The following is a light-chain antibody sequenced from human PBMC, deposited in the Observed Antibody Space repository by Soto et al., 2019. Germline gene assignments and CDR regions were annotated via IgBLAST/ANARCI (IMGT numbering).Light chain of an antibody. CDR3: QQRHAWPIT. J-gene: IGKJ5*01. Sequence: EVVLTQSPVTLSLSPGERATLSCRASQSFRGLLAWYQQKPGQAPRLLIYDAYNRATGIPPRFSGSGSETDFTLTISSLKPEDSAVYYCQQRHAWPITFGQGTGLEIK. CDR1: QSFRGL. CDR2: DAY. V-gene: IGKV3-11*01.